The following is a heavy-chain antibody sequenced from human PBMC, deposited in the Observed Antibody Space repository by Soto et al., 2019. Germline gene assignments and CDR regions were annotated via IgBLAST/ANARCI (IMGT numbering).Heavy chain of an antibody. V-gene: IGHV1-2*02. CDR3: ARGGGVGVAGSAAFDM. CDR2: INPATGAA. Sequence: QLHLVQSGAVVKKPGASVTVSCSASGYPVTAYYMHWVRQAPGRGLEWMGGINPATGAAKYTQTFQGGVTMTRDSPTGTVFMELGGLTPGETAVFSFARGGGVGVAGSAAFDMWGQGTLVTVSS. D-gene: IGHD3-3*01. CDR1: GYPVTAYY. J-gene: IGHJ3*02.